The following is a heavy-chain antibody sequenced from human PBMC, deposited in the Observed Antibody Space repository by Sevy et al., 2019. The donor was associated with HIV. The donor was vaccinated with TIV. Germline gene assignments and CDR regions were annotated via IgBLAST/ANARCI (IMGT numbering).Heavy chain of an antibody. CDR1: GLTFSYYW. V-gene: IGHV3-7*03. CDR2: IKYDGSEE. J-gene: IGHJ4*02. Sequence: GGSLRLSCAASGLTFSYYWMSWVRQAPGKGLEWVANIKYDGSEEYYVDSVKGRFTITRDNAENSLSLQMNSLRAEDTAIYYCATPFTGRFDSWGQGTLATVSS. D-gene: IGHD1-1*01. CDR3: ATPFTGRFDS.